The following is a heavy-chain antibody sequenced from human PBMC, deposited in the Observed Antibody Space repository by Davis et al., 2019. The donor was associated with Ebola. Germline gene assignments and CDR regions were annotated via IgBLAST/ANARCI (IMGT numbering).Heavy chain of an antibody. CDR1: GYTFTSYG. D-gene: IGHD3-3*01. V-gene: IGHV1-18*04. CDR2: ISAYNGNT. CDR3: ARVSASITIFGVADEFDY. Sequence: ASVKVSCKASGYTFTSYGISWLRQAPGQGLEWMGWISAYNGNTNYAQKLQGRVTMTTDTSTSTAYMELRSLRSDDTAVYYCARVSASITIFGVADEFDYWGQGTLVTVSS. J-gene: IGHJ4*02.